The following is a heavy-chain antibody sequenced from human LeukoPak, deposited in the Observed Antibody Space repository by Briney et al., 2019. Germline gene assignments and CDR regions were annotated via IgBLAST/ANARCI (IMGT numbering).Heavy chain of an antibody. V-gene: IGHV1-69*06. Sequence: SVKVSCKASGGTFSSYAISWVRQAPGQGLEWMGGIIPIFGTANYAQKFQGRVTITADKSTSTAYMELSSLRSEDMAVYYCARARVDAFDIWGQGTMVTVSS. CDR2: IIPIFGTA. J-gene: IGHJ3*02. CDR1: GGTFSSYA. CDR3: ARARVDAFDI.